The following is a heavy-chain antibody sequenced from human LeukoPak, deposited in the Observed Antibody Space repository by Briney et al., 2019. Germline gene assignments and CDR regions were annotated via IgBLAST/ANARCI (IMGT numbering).Heavy chain of an antibody. CDR1: GYTFTSYD. Sequence: GASVKVSCKASGYTFTSYDINWVRQAPGQGLEWRGWISAYNDKTIYAQKFQGRLTLTTDTSTTLVHMELRTLNSDDTAVYYCARWQWVSQNYYYMDVWGNGTTVIVSS. CDR3: ARWQWVSQNYYYMDV. CDR2: ISAYNDKT. D-gene: IGHD6-19*01. V-gene: IGHV1-18*01. J-gene: IGHJ6*03.